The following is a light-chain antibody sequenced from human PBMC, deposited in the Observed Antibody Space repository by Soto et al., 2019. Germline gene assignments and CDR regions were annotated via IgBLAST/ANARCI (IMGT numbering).Light chain of an antibody. V-gene: IGLV2-14*01. Sequence: QSVLTQPASVSGSPGQSITISCTGTSSDVGGYNYVSWFQHHPGKAPKLIIYEVSIRPSGVSNRFSGSKSGNTASLTISGLQAEDEADYYCNSYTSSTTLVFGGGTKLTV. CDR3: NSYTSSTTLV. CDR1: SSDVGGYNY. J-gene: IGLJ2*01. CDR2: EVS.